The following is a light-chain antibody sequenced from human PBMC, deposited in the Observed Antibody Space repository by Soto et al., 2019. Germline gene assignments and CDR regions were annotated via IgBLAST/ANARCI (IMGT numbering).Light chain of an antibody. V-gene: IGKV3-11*01. CDR1: QSVSIY. Sequence: TLSLSPGERATLSCRASQSVSIYLAWYQQKPGQAPRLLIYDASNRATGIPARFSGSGSGTDFTLTISSLEPEDFAVYYCQQRSNWPPWTFGQGTKVDIK. CDR3: QQRSNWPPWT. J-gene: IGKJ1*01. CDR2: DAS.